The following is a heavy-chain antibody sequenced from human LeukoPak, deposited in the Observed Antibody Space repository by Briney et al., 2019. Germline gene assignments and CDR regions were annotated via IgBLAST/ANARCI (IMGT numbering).Heavy chain of an antibody. V-gene: IGHV3-7*01. D-gene: IGHD6-6*01. CDR2: IKQDGSEK. Sequence: PGGSLRLSCAASGFTFSSYWMSWVRQAPGKGLEWVANIKQDGSEKYYMDSVKGRFTISRDNAKNSLYLQMNSLRAEDTAVYYCATLAARPAGGFMGVIVYWGQGTLVTVSS. J-gene: IGHJ4*02. CDR1: GFTFSSYW. CDR3: ATLAARPAGGFMGVIVY.